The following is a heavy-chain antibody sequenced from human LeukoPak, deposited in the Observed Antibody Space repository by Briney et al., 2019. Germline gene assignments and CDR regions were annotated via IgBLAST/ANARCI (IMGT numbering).Heavy chain of an antibody. CDR2: ISSSGITI. CDR1: GFTFSDYY. CDR3: GRDFNGYGDYFDF. Sequence: PGGSLRVSSAASGFTFSDYYMSWVRQGPGKGLGCVSYISSSGITIYYADSVKGRFTISRSNPKTSLYLKMNSLRAEATAVYCVGRDFNGYGDYFDFWGQGNVVSVSS. J-gene: IGHJ4*02. D-gene: IGHD4-17*01. V-gene: IGHV3-11*01.